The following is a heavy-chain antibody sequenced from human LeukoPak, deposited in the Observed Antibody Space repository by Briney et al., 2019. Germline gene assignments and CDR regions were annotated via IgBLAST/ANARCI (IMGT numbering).Heavy chain of an antibody. V-gene: IGHV3-30-3*01. CDR1: GFTFSSYA. CDR3: ARVSTRARKFDY. J-gene: IGHJ4*02. D-gene: IGHD3-16*02. Sequence: PGGSLRLSCAASGFTFSSYAMHWVRQAPGKGLEWVAVISYDGSNKYYADSVKGRFTISRDNSKNMLYLQMNSLRAEDTAVYYCARVSTRARKFDYWGQGTLVTVSS. CDR2: ISYDGSNK.